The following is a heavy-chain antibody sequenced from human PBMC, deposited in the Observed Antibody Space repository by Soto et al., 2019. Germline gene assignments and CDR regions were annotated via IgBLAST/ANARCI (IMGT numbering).Heavy chain of an antibody. CDR1: GFTYNNAW. V-gene: IGHV3-15*07. Sequence: GGSLRLSCAASGFTYNNAWLNWVRQAPGKGQDWVGRIKSKTDGGTTDYAAPVKGRFTISRDDSKNTLYLQMNSLRAGDTAVYYCARAAAAAPGDYYYYGMDVWGQGTTVTVSS. CDR3: ARAAAAAPGDYYYYGMDV. D-gene: IGHD6-13*01. J-gene: IGHJ6*02. CDR2: IKSKTDGGTT.